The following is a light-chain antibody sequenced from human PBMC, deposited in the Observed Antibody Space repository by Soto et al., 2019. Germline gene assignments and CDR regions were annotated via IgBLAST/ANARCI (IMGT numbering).Light chain of an antibody. J-gene: IGKJ2*01. CDR2: AAS. CDR3: QKYNSASYT. Sequence: DIQMNQSPSSLSASVGDRVTITCRASQGISTYLAWYQQKPGKVPKLLIYAASTLQSGVPSRFSGNGSGTDFTLTISSLQPEDVATYYCQKYNSASYTFGQGTKLEIK. CDR1: QGISTY. V-gene: IGKV1-27*01.